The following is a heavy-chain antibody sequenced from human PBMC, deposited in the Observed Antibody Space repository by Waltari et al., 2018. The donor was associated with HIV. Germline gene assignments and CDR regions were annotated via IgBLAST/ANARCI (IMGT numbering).Heavy chain of an antibody. CDR1: GGSISSRDYY. CDR3: ARQWLALYFDY. Sequence: QLQVQESGPGLVKPSETLSLTCTVPGGSISSRDYYWGWIRQPPGKGLEWIGIIFYIGNTYSNPSLKSRVTISIDTSKSQFSLNLSSVTAADTAVYYCARQWLALYFDYWGQGTLVTVSS. J-gene: IGHJ4*02. V-gene: IGHV4-39*07. CDR2: IFYIGNT. D-gene: IGHD6-19*01.